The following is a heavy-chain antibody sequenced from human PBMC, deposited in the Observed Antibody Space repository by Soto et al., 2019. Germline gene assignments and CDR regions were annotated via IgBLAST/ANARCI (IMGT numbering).Heavy chain of an antibody. J-gene: IGHJ6*03. CDR3: AHSNSSSWYTYYYYYYMDV. D-gene: IGHD6-13*01. CDR2: IYWDDEK. V-gene: IGHV2-5*02. Sequence: QITLKESGPTLVKPTQTLTLTCTFSGFSLSTSGVGVGWIRQPPGKALEWLALIYWDDEKRYSPSLKSRLTITKDTSKNQVVLTMTNMDPVDTATYYCAHSNSSSWYTYYYYYYMDVWGKGTTVTVSS. CDR1: GFSLSTSGVG.